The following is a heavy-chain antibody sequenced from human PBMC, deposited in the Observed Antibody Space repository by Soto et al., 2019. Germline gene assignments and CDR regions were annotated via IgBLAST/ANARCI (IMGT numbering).Heavy chain of an antibody. V-gene: IGHV3-30-3*01. Sequence: GGSLRLSCAASGFTFRNYPIHWVRQAPGKGLEWVAVMSYDGSREYYADSMKGRFTISRDNSKNTLYLQMNSLRVEDTAVYYCAREEYSAHFFDYWGQGTLVTVSS. CDR1: GFTFRNYP. CDR3: AREEYSAHFFDY. CDR2: MSYDGSRE. J-gene: IGHJ4*02. D-gene: IGHD5-18*01.